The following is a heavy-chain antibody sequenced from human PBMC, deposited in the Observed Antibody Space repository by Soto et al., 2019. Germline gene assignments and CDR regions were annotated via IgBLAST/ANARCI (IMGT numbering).Heavy chain of an antibody. D-gene: IGHD6-6*01. Sequence: QVQLVQSGAEVKKPGASVKVSCKASGYTFTSYDINWVRQATGQGLEWMGWMNPNSGNTGYAQKFQGRVTMTRNTSICTAYMELSSGRSEDTAVYYCARAGRIAARRGGAGGMDVWGQGTTVTVSS. V-gene: IGHV1-8*01. CDR1: GYTFTSYD. J-gene: IGHJ6*02. CDR2: MNPNSGNT. CDR3: ARAGRIAARRGGAGGMDV.